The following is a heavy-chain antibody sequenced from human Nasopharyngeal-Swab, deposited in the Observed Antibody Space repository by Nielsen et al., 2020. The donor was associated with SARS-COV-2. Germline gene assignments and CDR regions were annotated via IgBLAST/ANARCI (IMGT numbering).Heavy chain of an antibody. CDR2: IYQSGNT. J-gene: IGHJ6*03. V-gene: IGHV4-4*02. D-gene: IGHD6-13*01. Sequence: VRQAPGKGLEWIEEIYQSGNTNYNPPLKSRVSISLDKSKNQFSLNLTSVTAADTAVYYCATSGSSVTAGVNMDVWGKGTTVTVSS. CDR3: ATSGSSVTAGVNMDV.